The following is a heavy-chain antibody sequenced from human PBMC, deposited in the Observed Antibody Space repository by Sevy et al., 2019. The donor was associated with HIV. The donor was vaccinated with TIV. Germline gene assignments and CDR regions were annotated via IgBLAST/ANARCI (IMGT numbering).Heavy chain of an antibody. Sequence: GGSLRLSCAASGFTFSSYGMHWVRQAPGKGLEWVAVISYDGSNKYYADSVKGRFTISRDNSKNTLYLQMNSLRAEDTAVYYCAKASTSGWYGVYYYDAMDVWGQGTTVTVSS. J-gene: IGHJ6*02. V-gene: IGHV3-30*18. CDR3: AKASTSGWYGVYYYDAMDV. CDR2: ISYDGSNK. CDR1: GFTFSSYG. D-gene: IGHD6-19*01.